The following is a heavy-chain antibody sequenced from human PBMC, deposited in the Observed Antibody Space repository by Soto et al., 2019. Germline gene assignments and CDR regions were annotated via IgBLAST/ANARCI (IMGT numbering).Heavy chain of an antibody. Sequence: GGSLRLSCAASGFTFSRYAMSWVRQAPGKGLETVSVICYDRSNKYYADSVKGRFTISRDNSKNTLYLQMNSLRAEDTAVYYCARSSGGASGFPHYYYYYMDVWGKGTTVTVSS. CDR3: ARSSGGASGFPHYYYYYMDV. V-gene: IGHV3-33*08. D-gene: IGHD5-12*01. CDR2: ICYDRSNK. J-gene: IGHJ6*03. CDR1: GFTFSRYA.